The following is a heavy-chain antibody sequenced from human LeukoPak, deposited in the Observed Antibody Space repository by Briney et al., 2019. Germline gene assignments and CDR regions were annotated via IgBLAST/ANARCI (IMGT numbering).Heavy chain of an antibody. CDR3: AKQLGYCSDGSCYFPY. CDR1: GFTFSSSA. Sequence: GGSLRLSCAASGFTFSSSAMSWVRQAPGKGLEWVSAISNNGGYTYYADSVQGRFTISRDDSKSTLCLQTNSLRAEDTAVYYCAKQLGYCSDGSCYFPYWGQGTLVTVSS. J-gene: IGHJ4*02. CDR2: ISNNGGYT. V-gene: IGHV3-23*01. D-gene: IGHD2-15*01.